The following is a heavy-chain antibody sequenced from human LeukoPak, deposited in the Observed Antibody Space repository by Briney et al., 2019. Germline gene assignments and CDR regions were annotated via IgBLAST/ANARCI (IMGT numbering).Heavy chain of an antibody. CDR3: AREGYYGSGSPPSLYFDY. Sequence: GGSLRLSCAASGFTFRNYVIHWVRQAPGKGLEWVAVTSSDLNVKLYADSVKGRFTISRDNSRSTLYLQMNSLRPEDTTIYYCAREGYYGSGSPPSLYFDYWGQGTLVTVSS. D-gene: IGHD3-10*01. CDR1: GFTFRNYV. J-gene: IGHJ4*02. V-gene: IGHV3-30-3*01. CDR2: TSSDLNVK.